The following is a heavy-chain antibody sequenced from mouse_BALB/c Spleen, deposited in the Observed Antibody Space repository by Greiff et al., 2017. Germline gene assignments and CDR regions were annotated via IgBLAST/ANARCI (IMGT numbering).Heavy chain of an antibody. J-gene: IGHJ2*01. CDR2: IRNKANGYTT. Sequence: DVMLVESGGGLVQPGGSLRLSCATSGFTFTDYYMSWVRQPPGKALEWLGFIRNKANGYTTEYSASVKGRFTISRDNSQSILYLQMNTLRAEDSATYYCARCIYYYGSSYFDYWGQGTTLTVSS. D-gene: IGHD1-1*01. CDR1: GFTFTDYY. V-gene: IGHV7-3*02. CDR3: ARCIYYYGSSYFDY.